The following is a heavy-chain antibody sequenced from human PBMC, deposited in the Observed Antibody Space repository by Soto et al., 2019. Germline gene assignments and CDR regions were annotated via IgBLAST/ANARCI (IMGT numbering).Heavy chain of an antibody. J-gene: IGHJ6*03. D-gene: IGHD3-16*02. Sequence: PGGSLGLSGAASGFTFSSYAMSWVRQAPGKGLEWVSAISGSGGSTYYADSVTGRFTISRDNSKNTLYLQMNSLRAEDTAVYYCAKDLVSRRPSYSTDVWGTGTTVT. CDR1: GFTFSSYA. CDR2: ISGSGGST. CDR3: AKDLVSRRPSYSTDV. V-gene: IGHV3-23*01.